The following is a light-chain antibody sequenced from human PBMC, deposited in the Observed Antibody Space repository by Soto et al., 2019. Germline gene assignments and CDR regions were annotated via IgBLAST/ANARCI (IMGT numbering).Light chain of an antibody. J-gene: IGKJ4*01. CDR1: QRVDSNY. CDR3: QLYGSSVT. Sequence: EIVLTQSPATLSLSPGEKVTLSCRTSQRVDSNYLAWYQQRHGQAPRLLIFGASNRATGIPDRFSGGGSGTDFTLSITRLEPEDFALDYCQLYGSSVTFGGGSRVEIK. V-gene: IGKV3-20*01. CDR2: GAS.